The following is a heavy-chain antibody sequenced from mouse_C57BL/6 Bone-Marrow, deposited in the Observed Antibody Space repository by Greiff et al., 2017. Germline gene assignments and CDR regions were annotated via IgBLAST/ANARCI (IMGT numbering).Heavy chain of an antibody. CDR1: GFTFSDYY. J-gene: IGHJ4*01. CDR3: ARQPRGSSYNYAMDY. Sequence: EVQVVESEGGLVQPGSSMKLSCTASGFTFSDYYMAWVRQVPEKGLEWVANINYDGSSTYYLDSLKSRFIISIDNAKNILYLQMSSLKSEDTATYYCARQPRGSSYNYAMDYWGQGTSVTVSS. D-gene: IGHD1-1*01. V-gene: IGHV5-16*01. CDR2: INYDGSST.